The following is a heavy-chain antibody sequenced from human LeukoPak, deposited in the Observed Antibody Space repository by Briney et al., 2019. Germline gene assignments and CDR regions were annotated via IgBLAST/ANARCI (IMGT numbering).Heavy chain of an antibody. V-gene: IGHV3-30*14. Sequence: GGSLRLSCAASGFTFSTYAMHWVRQAPGKGLEWVAVISYDGRQKYYADSVKGRFTISRDNSKNTLFLQMNSLRDEDTAVYYCTRVYLERLTAGYFDHWSQGTLVTVSP. CDR1: GFTFSTYA. J-gene: IGHJ4*02. CDR2: ISYDGRQK. CDR3: TRVYLERLTAGYFDH. D-gene: IGHD2-8*01.